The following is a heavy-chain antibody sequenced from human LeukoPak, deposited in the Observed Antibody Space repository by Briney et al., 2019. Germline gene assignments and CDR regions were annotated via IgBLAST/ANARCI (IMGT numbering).Heavy chain of an antibody. CDR3: APALGRCSSTSCQERFDP. D-gene: IGHD2-2*01. Sequence: SVKVSCKASGATFSSYAISWVRQAPGQGLDWMGGIIPIFGTANYAQKFQGRVTITADESTTTAYMELSSLRPEHTAVYYCAPALGRCSSTSCQERFDPWGQGTLVTVSS. CDR2: IIPIFGTA. J-gene: IGHJ5*02. CDR1: GATFSSYA. V-gene: IGHV1-69*13.